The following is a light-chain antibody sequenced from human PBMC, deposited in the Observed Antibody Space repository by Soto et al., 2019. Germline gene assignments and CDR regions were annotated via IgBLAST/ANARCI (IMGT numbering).Light chain of an antibody. J-gene: IGKJ5*01. CDR3: QQYRSSSL. CDR1: QSVSSRN. Sequence: EIVLTQSPGTLSLSPGERATLSCRASQSVSSRNLAWYQQKPGQAPRLLIYGASSRATGIPDRFSGSGSGPDFTLTISSLEPEDFALYYCQQYRSSSLFGQGTRLEIK. V-gene: IGKV3-20*01. CDR2: GAS.